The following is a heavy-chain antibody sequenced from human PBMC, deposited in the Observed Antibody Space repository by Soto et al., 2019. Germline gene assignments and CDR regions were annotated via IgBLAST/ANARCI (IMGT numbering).Heavy chain of an antibody. CDR3: ARVPYNWNYNYYYNMDV. CDR2: IYHSGST. CDR1: GGSISGGGSS. V-gene: IGHV4-30-2*06. J-gene: IGHJ6*02. D-gene: IGHD1-20*01. Sequence: PSETQCLTCTVSGGSISGGGSSWSWIKKSPGKGLEWIGNIYHSGSTSYNPSLKSRVTMSVDRSKNQFSLKLRSVTAADTAVYYCARVPYNWNYNYYYNMDVWGQGTTVTVSS.